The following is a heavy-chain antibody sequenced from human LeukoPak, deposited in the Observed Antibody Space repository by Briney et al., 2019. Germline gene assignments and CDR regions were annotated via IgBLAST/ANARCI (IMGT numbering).Heavy chain of an antibody. Sequence: GGSLRLSCVASGFTFSNAWMNWVRQAPGKGLEWVSCISSTSSTIYYADSVKGRFTISRDNAKNSAYLQMNSLRDEDTAVYYCATELGINNWGQGTLVTVSS. V-gene: IGHV3-48*02. D-gene: IGHD7-27*01. J-gene: IGHJ4*02. CDR2: ISSTSSTI. CDR1: GFTFSNAW. CDR3: ATELGINN.